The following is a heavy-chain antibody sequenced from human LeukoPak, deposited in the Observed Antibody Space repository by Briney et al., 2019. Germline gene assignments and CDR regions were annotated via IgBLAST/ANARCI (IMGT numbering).Heavy chain of an antibody. CDR2: IYYSGST. J-gene: IGHJ4*02. V-gene: IGHV4-59*01. CDR1: GGSLSSYY. CDR3: ARVCYDSSCDH. Sequence: SETLSLTCTVSGGSLSSYYWSWLRQPPGKGLEYIGYIYYSGSTNYNPSLTSRVTISVDTSKNQFSLKLSSVTAADTSVYYCARVCYDSSCDHWGEGTLLTVSS. D-gene: IGHD3-22*01.